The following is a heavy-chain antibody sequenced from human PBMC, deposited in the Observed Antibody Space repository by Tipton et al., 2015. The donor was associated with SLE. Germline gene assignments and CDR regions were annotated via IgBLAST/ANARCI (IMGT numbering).Heavy chain of an antibody. J-gene: IGHJ2*01. CDR1: GGSISSYY. CDR2: IYYSGST. Sequence: LRLSCTVPGGSISSYYWSWIRQPPGKGLEWIGYIYYSGSTYYNPSLKSRVTISVDTSKNQFSLRLSSVTAPDTAVYYCARSLGSLTGYYKGYWYFDLWGRGTLVTVSS. CDR3: ARSLGSLTGYYKGYWYFDL. V-gene: IGHV4-59*12. D-gene: IGHD3-9*01.